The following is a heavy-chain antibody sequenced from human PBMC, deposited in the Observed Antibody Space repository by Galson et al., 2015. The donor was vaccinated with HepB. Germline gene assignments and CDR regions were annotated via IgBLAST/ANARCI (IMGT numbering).Heavy chain of an antibody. CDR2: IIPIFGTA. D-gene: IGHD2-2*02. J-gene: IGHJ6*02. V-gene: IGHV1-69*06. CDR3: ARGVTGYCSSTSCYTYYYYYGMDV. Sequence: SCKASGGTFSSYAISWVRQAPGQGLEWMGGIIPIFGTANYAQKFQGRVTITADKSTSTAYMELSSLRSEDTAVYYCARGVTGYCSSTSCYTYYYYYGMDVWGQGTTVTVSS. CDR1: GGTFSSYA.